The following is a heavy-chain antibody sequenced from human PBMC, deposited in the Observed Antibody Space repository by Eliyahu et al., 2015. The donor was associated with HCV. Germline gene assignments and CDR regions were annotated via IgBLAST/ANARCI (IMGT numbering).Heavy chain of an antibody. Sequence: QVQLVESGGGVVQPGRSLXLSXAASGFTFXSYGMPWVRQAPGKGLEWVAVIWYDGSNKYYADSVKGRFTISRDNSKNTLYLQMNSLRAEDTTVYYCARESSKGYFDYWGQGTLVTVSS. CDR2: IWYDGSNK. D-gene: IGHD6-13*01. CDR3: ARESSKGYFDY. V-gene: IGHV3-33*01. CDR1: GFTFXSYG. J-gene: IGHJ4*02.